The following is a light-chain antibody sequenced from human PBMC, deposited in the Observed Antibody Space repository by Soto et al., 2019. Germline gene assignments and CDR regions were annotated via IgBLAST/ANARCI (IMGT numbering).Light chain of an antibody. J-gene: IGKJ5*01. V-gene: IGKV3-15*01. CDR1: QSVSSN. CDR2: GAS. Sequence: EVVVTQSPATLSVSPEERATLSCRASQSVSSNLAWYQQKPGQAPRLLIYGASTRATGIPARFSGSGSGTEFTLTISSLQSEDFAVYYCHQYDNWPKTFGQGTRLEI. CDR3: HQYDNWPKT.